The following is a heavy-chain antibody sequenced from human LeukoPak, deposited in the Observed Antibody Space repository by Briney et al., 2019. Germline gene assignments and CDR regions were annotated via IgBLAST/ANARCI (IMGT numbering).Heavy chain of an antibody. CDR1: GYTFTGYY. D-gene: IGHD2-8*01. Sequence: ASVKVSCKASGYTFTGYYMHWVRQAPGQGLEWMGWINPNSGGTNYAQKFQGRVTMTRDTSISTAYMELSRLRSDDTAVYYCARGYCTNGVCHYYYYYGMDVWGQGTTVTVSS. CDR3: ARGYCTNGVCHYYYYYGMDV. CDR2: INPNSGGT. V-gene: IGHV1-2*02. J-gene: IGHJ6*02.